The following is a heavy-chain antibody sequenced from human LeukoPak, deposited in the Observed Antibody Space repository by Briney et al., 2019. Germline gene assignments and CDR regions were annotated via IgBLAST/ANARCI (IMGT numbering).Heavy chain of an antibody. Sequence: ASVKVSCKASGYTFTVYYMHWVRQAPGQGLGWMGWFNPNSGGTNYAQKFQGRVTMTRDTSISTAYMELSRLRSDDTVVYCCARVMVRGVMSRFDPWGQGTLVTVSS. D-gene: IGHD3-10*01. CDR3: ARVMVRGVMSRFDP. CDR1: GYTFTVYY. CDR2: FNPNSGGT. J-gene: IGHJ5*02. V-gene: IGHV1-2*02.